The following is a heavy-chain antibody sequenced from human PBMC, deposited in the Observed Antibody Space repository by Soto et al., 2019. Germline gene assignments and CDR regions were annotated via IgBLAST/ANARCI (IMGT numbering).Heavy chain of an antibody. J-gene: IGHJ4*02. CDR3: AAALQLWLLGY. D-gene: IGHD5-18*01. CDR1: GFTFTSSA. Sequence: PVKVSSDASGFTFTSSAVQWVRQARGQRLEWIGWIVVGSGNTNYAQKFQERVTITRDMSTSTAYMELSSLRSEDTAVYYCAAALQLWLLGYWGQGTLVTVSS. V-gene: IGHV1-58*01. CDR2: IVVGSGNT.